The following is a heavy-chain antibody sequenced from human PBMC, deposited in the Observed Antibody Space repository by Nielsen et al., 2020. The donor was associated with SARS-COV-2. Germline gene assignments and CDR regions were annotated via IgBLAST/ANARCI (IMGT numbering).Heavy chain of an antibody. CDR2: ISYDGSNK. Sequence: GGSLRLSCAASGFTFSGYGMHWVRQAPGKGLEWVAVISYDGSNKYYADSVKGRFTISRDNSKNTLYLQMNSLRAEDTAVYYCVTRQVEFTSTWRQYFHHWGQGTLVTVSS. CDR1: GFTFSGYG. CDR3: VTRQVEFTSTWRQYFHH. V-gene: IGHV3-30*03. J-gene: IGHJ1*01. D-gene: IGHD6-13*01.